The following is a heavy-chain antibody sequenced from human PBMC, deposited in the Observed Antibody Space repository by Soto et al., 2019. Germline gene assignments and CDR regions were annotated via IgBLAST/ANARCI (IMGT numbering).Heavy chain of an antibody. V-gene: IGHV3-30*03. CDR1: GFSFSNYG. CDR2: ISHDGNSH. J-gene: IGHJ4*02. CDR3: ARLTGIPEIAPLEEDN. D-gene: IGHD1-1*01. Sequence: QVHLVESGGGVVQPGRSLRLSCEGSGFSFSNYGIHWVRQAPGKGLEWVAVISHDGNSHHLADSVRGRFTISRDNSKNTLYLEMHGLRGEDTAVYYCARLTGIPEIAPLEEDNWGQGTLVTVSS.